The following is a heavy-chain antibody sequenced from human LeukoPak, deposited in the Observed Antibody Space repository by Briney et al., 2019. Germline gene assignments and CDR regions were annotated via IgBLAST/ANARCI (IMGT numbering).Heavy chain of an antibody. V-gene: IGHV3-7*03. CDR2: INLDGSER. CDR1: GFLFSNPW. Sequence: GGSLRLSCEASGFLFSNPWMSWVRQAPGKGLEWVANINLDGSERNYVDSVKGRLTISRDNAKDSLYLQMNGLRAEDTAVYFCVRDRGYSSFDYWGQGTLVTVSS. D-gene: IGHD3-22*01. CDR3: VRDRGYSSFDY. J-gene: IGHJ4*02.